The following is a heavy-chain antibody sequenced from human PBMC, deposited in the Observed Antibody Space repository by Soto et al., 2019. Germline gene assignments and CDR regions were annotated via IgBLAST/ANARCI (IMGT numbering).Heavy chain of an antibody. CDR2: ISGSGGST. CDR1: GFTFSSYA. J-gene: IGHJ5*02. CDR3: AKGSSVVVPAAPASSFDP. D-gene: IGHD2-2*01. V-gene: IGHV3-23*01. Sequence: GGSLRLSCAASGFTFSSYAMSWVRQAPGKGLEWVSAISGSGGSTYYADSVKGRFTISRDNSKNTLYLQMNSLRAEDTAVYYCAKGSSVVVPAAPASSFDPWGQGTLVTVSS.